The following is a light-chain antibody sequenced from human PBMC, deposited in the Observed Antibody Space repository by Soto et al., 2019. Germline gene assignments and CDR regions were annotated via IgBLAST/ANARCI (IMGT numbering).Light chain of an antibody. J-gene: IGKJ1*01. CDR1: QNIDTS. CDR2: DAS. Sequence: DIQMTQSPSALSASIGDRVTITCRASQNIDTSLAWYQQKPGKAPKSLIFDASNLESGVSSRLRGSGSGTEFTLTIDNLHPDDSGSYYCQHYKAFSPWTFGQGTKVEIK. V-gene: IGKV1-5*01. CDR3: QHYKAFSPWT.